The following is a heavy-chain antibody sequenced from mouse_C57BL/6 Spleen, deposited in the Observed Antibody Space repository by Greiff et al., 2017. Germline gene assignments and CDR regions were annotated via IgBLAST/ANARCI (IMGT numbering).Heavy chain of an antibody. CDR3: ARSYYYGSSPYFDY. V-gene: IGHV1-59*01. CDR1: GYTFTSYW. Sequence: VQLQQPGAELVRPGTSVKLSCKASGYTFTSYWMHWVKQRPGQGLEWIGVIDPSDSYTNYNQKFKGKATLTVDTSSSTAYMQLSSLTSEDSAVYYCARSYYYGSSPYFDYWGQGTTLTVSS. D-gene: IGHD1-1*01. J-gene: IGHJ2*01. CDR2: IDPSDSYT.